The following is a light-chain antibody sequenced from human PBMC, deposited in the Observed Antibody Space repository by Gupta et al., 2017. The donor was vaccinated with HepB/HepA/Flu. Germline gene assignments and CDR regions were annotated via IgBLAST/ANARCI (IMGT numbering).Light chain of an antibody. CDR3: YSYEGNSNSFV. J-gene: IGLJ1*01. V-gene: IGLV2-23*02. CDR2: EVS. CDR1: SSNVVSSNV. Sequence: HSALTQPASVSWTPVQWITISCTAVSSNVVSSNVVSWYQQHPGHAPKLLIFEVSKRPSGVSMRFSGSKSGNTASLTISGLQAEDEADYYCYSYEGNSNSFVFGTGTKVTVL.